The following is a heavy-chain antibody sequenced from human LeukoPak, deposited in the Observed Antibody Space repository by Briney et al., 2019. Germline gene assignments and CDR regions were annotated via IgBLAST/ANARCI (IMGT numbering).Heavy chain of an antibody. CDR3: AGYVRTYPC. V-gene: IGHV3-66*02. CDR2: VYVDGTP. D-gene: IGHD5-12*01. Sequence: GGSLRLSCAVSGFTVTRTYMSWVRQAPGKGLEWVSVVYVDGTPYHADSVKGRFTLSRDKSRNSLYLQMDSLRAEDTAVYYCAGYVRTYPCWGRGTLVTVSS. J-gene: IGHJ4*02. CDR1: GFTVTRTY.